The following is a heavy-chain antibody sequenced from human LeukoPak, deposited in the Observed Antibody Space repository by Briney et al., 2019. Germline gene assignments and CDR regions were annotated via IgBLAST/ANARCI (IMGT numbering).Heavy chain of an antibody. CDR1: GFTFKSYD. V-gene: IGHV3-13*01. Sequence: GGSLRLSCEASGFTFKSYDMHWVRQAAGEGLEWVSAIGTAGDTYYPGSVKGRFTISRENAKNSLYLQMNSLRAGDTAVYYCAKDRGGHYYDSSGYPFYWGQGTLVTVSS. CDR2: IGTAGDT. D-gene: IGHD3-22*01. J-gene: IGHJ4*02. CDR3: AKDRGGHYYDSSGYPFY.